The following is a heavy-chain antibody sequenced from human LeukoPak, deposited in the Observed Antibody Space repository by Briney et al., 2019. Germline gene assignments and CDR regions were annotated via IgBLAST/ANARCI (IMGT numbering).Heavy chain of an antibody. Sequence: GGSLRLSWAASGFXFSXYSMXWXRXXPGXXXXXXSTISXXXGXKKXANSXKGRFTISRDNSRNTLYLQMGSLRAEDMAVYYCERERGYSDSSGYYADWGQGTLVTVSS. CDR2: ISXXXGXK. V-gene: IGHV3-64*01. D-gene: IGHD3-22*01. CDR3: ERERGYSDSSGYYAD. CDR1: GFXFSXYS. J-gene: IGHJ4*02.